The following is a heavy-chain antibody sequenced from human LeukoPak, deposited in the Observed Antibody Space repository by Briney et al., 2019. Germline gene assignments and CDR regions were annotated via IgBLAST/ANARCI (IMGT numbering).Heavy chain of an antibody. CDR2: IYYSGST. J-gene: IGHJ6*04. D-gene: IGHD2-15*01. CDR3: ARDPLKGYPYGMDV. CDR1: GGSISSSDYY. V-gene: IGHV4-30-4*01. Sequence: SQTLSLTCTVSGGSISSSDYYWSWIRQPPGKGLEWIGYIYYSGSTYYNPSLKSRVTISVDTSKNQSSLKLSSVTAADTAVYYCARDPLKGYPYGMDVWGKGTTVTVSS.